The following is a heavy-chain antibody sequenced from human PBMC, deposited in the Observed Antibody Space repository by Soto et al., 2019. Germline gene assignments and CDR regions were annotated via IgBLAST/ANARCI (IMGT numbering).Heavy chain of an antibody. Sequence: EVQLVESGGGLVQPGGSLKLSCAASGFTFSGSAMHWVRQASGKGLEWVGRIRSQANSYATAYAAPVKGRFSISRDDSKNTAYLEMNSLKTEDTAVYYCARMSFGLGVWGQGTTVSVSS. CDR3: ARMSFGLGV. J-gene: IGHJ6*02. CDR2: IRSQANSYAT. CDR1: GFTFSGSA. V-gene: IGHV3-73*02. D-gene: IGHD1-26*01.